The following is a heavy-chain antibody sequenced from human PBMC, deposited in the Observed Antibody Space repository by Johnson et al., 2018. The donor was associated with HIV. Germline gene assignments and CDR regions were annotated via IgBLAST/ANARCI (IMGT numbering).Heavy chain of an antibody. CDR2: INWNGGST. CDR3: AKDPGSGSYPGAFDI. Sequence: EQLLESGGGVVRPGGSLRLSCAASGFTFDDYGMSWVRQAPGKGLEWVSGINWNGGSTAYADSVKGRFTISRDNAKNSLYLQMNSLRPEDTAVYYCAKDPGSGSYPGAFDIWGQGTMVTVSS. CDR1: GFTFDDYG. V-gene: IGHV3-20*04. D-gene: IGHD1-26*01. J-gene: IGHJ3*02.